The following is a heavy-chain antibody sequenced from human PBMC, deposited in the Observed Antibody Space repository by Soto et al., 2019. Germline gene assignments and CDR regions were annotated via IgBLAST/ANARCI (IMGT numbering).Heavy chain of an antibody. CDR3: AKTLNYDFWSGYYYYYGMDV. Sequence: GGSLRLSCAASGFTFSSYGMHWVRQAPGKGLEWVAVISYDGSNKYYADSVKGRFTISRDNSKNTLYLQMNSLRAEDTAVYYCAKTLNYDFWSGYYYYYGMDVWGQGTTVTVSS. CDR1: GFTFSSYG. CDR2: ISYDGSNK. D-gene: IGHD3-3*01. V-gene: IGHV3-30*18. J-gene: IGHJ6*02.